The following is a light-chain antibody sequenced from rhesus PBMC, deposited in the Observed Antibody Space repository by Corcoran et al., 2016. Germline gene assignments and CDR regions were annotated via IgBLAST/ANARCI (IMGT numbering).Light chain of an antibody. J-gene: IGKJ1*01. CDR2: DAS. CDR3: QQGHNWPWT. V-gene: IGKV3-35*01. CDR1: QSVSTN. Sequence: EIVMKQSPATLSLSPGEGATLSCRASQSVSTNLAWYQQRPGQPPKLLFSDASTRATDIPDRFSGIGSGIQFTLTISSLEPEDGGVYFCQQGHNWPWTFGQGTKVEI.